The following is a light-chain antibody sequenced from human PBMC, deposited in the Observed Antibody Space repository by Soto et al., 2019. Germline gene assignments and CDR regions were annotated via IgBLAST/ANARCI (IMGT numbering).Light chain of an antibody. Sequence: EIVLTQSPGTLSLSPGERATLSCRASQSVSRSYLAWYQQKPDQAPRLLIYRTSSRATGIPDRFSGSGSGTDFTLTISRLEPEDFAVYYCQQYGSSPQTFGQGTKVEIK. CDR2: RTS. CDR3: QQYGSSPQT. J-gene: IGKJ1*01. V-gene: IGKV3-20*01. CDR1: QSVSRSY.